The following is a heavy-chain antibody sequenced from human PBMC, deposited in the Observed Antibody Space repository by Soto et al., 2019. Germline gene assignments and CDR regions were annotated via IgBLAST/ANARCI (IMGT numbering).Heavy chain of an antibody. J-gene: IGHJ5*02. CDR3: ARFKDYGDYLKWFDP. D-gene: IGHD4-17*01. Sequence: QVQLQESGPGLVKPSETLSLTCTVSGGSISSYYWSWIRQPPGKGLEWIGYIYYSGSTNYNPSLKSLVTISVDTSKNQFSLKLSSVTAADTAVYYCARFKDYGDYLKWFDPWGQGTLVTVSS. V-gene: IGHV4-59*01. CDR2: IYYSGST. CDR1: GGSISSYY.